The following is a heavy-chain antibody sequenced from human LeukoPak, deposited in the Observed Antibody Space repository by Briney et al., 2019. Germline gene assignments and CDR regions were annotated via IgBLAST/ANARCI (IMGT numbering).Heavy chain of an antibody. Sequence: SETLSLTCTVSGGSISSGGYYWSWIRQHPGKGLEWIGYIYYSGSTYYNPSLKSRVTISVDTSKNQFSLKLSSVTAADTAVYYCARSGSYAAAGDYWGQGTLVTVSS. D-gene: IGHD2-15*01. CDR1: GGSISSGGYY. CDR2: IYYSGST. V-gene: IGHV4-31*03. CDR3: ARSGSYAAAGDY. J-gene: IGHJ4*02.